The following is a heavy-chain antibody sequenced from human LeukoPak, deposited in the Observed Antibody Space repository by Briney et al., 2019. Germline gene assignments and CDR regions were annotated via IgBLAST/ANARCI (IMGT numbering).Heavy chain of an antibody. D-gene: IGHD4-17*01. Sequence: PSETLSLTCSVSGGPISDYYWSWIRQSPAEGLEWIGYIYYSGGTGDTNYNPSLNIGVTISVDASKNQFSLKLNSVTAADTAVYYCARDDGDSLDYWGQGTLVTVSS. CDR3: ARDDGDSLDY. J-gene: IGHJ4*02. CDR1: GGPISDYY. CDR2: IYYSGGTGDT. V-gene: IGHV4-59*01.